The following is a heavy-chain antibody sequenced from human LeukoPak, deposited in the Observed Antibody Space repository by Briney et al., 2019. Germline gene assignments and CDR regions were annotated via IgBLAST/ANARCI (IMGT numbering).Heavy chain of an antibody. CDR2: TYYRSKWYN. CDR1: GDSVSSNSAA. D-gene: IGHD6-13*01. Sequence: SQTLSLTCAISGDSVSSNSAAWNWIRQSPSRGLEWLGRTYYRSKWYNDYAVSVKSRITINPDTSKNQFSLQLNSATPEDTAVYYCARESVAAAGSPYYFDYWGQGTLVTVSS. CDR3: ARESVAAAGSPYYFDY. J-gene: IGHJ4*02. V-gene: IGHV6-1*01.